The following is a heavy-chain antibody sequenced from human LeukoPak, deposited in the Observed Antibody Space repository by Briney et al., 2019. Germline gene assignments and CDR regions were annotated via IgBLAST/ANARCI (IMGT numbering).Heavy chain of an antibody. CDR3: ARVYGGFGELFDYYFDY. CDR1: SGSFNSYY. J-gene: IGHJ4*02. Sequence: PSETLSLTCTVSSGSFNSYYWSWIRQPPGKGLEWIGYIYYSGSTNYNPSLKSRVTISVDTSKNQFSLKLSSVTAADTAVYYCARVYGGFGELFDYYFDYWGQGTLVTVSS. CDR2: IYYSGST. D-gene: IGHD3-10*01. V-gene: IGHV4-59*01.